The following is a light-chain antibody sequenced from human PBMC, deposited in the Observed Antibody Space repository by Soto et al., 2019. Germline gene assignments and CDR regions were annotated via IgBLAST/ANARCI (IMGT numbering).Light chain of an antibody. J-gene: IGLJ1*01. V-gene: IGLV2-11*01. Sequence: QSVLTQPRSVSGSPGQSVTISCTGTSSDVGGYNFVSWYQQYPGKAPKFMIYDVSKRPSGVPDRFSGSKSGNTASLTISGLLAEDEADYYCCSYAGSHTFVFGTLTKLTVL. CDR3: CSYAGSHTFV. CDR1: SSDVGGYNF. CDR2: DVS.